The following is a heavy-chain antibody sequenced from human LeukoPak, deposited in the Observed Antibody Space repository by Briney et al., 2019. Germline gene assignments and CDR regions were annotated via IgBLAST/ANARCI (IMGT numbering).Heavy chain of an antibody. J-gene: IGHJ4*02. CDR2: ISYDVSKK. CDR3: AKDHSKGWFL. CDR1: GFTFSTYG. Sequence: GGSLRLSRAASGFTFSTYGMHWVRQAPGRGLEWVAVISYDVSKKYYADSVKGRVTISRDNSKNTLYLQMNSLRLADTAVYYCAKDHSKGWFLWGQGMLVTVSS. D-gene: IGHD5-18*01. V-gene: IGHV3-30*18.